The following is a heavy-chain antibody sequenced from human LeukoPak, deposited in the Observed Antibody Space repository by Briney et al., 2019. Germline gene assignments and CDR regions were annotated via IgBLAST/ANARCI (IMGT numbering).Heavy chain of an antibody. Sequence: ASVEGSCKASGGTFSSYAISWVRQAPGQGLVWMGGIIPIFGTANYAQKFQGRATITADKSTSTAYIELSSLRSEDTAVYYCASLHCSSTSCPNDYWGQGTLVTVSS. CDR1: GGTFSSYA. CDR2: IIPIFGTA. J-gene: IGHJ4*02. CDR3: ASLHCSSTSCPNDY. V-gene: IGHV1-69*06. D-gene: IGHD2-2*01.